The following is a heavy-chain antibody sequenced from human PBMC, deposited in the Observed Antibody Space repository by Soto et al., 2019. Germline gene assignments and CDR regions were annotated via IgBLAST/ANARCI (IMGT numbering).Heavy chain of an antibody. V-gene: IGHV3-30-3*01. CDR1: AFTFSNYA. J-gene: IGHJ6*01. CDR3: AREGPESHWDV. Sequence: QVQLEESGGVVVQPGRSLRLSCAASAFTFSNYAIHWVRQAPGKGLEWVAVISYDGSNKYYADSVKGRFTISRDNSKNTLDLQMNSLRADDTAVYYCAREGPESHWDVGGQWNTVTGSS. CDR2: ISYDGSNK.